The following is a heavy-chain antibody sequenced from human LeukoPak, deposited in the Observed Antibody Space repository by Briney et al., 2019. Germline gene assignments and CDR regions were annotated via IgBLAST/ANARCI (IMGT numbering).Heavy chain of an antibody. CDR2: IYYSGST. CDR3: ARLGSDAFDI. J-gene: IGHJ3*02. V-gene: IGHV4-39*01. CDR1: GGSISSGGYY. D-gene: IGHD1-26*01. Sequence: SETLSLTCTVSGGSISSGGYYWGWIRQPPGKGLEWIGNIYYSGSTYYNPSLRSRVTISVYTSKNQFSLKLSSVTAADTAVYYCARLGSDAFDIWGQGTMVTVSS.